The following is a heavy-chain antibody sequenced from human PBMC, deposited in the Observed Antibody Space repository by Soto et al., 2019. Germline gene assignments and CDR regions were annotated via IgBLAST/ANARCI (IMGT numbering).Heavy chain of an antibody. V-gene: IGHV3-21*01. J-gene: IGHJ6*02. Sequence: GGSLRLSCAASGFTFSSYSMNWVRQAPGKGLEWVSSISSSSSYIYYADSVKGRFTISRDNAKNSLYLQMNSLRAEDTAVYYCARDSRIAANGYYYYGMDVWGQGTTVTVSS. CDR2: ISSSSSYI. CDR1: GFTFSSYS. D-gene: IGHD6-13*01. CDR3: ARDSRIAANGYYYYGMDV.